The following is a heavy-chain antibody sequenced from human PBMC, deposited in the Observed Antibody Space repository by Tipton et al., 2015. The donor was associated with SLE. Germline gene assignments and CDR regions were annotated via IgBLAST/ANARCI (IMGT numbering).Heavy chain of an antibody. V-gene: IGHV4-39*07. CDR2: IYYSGST. Sequence: LRLSCTVSGGSISSSSYYWGWIRQPPGKGLEWIGSIYYSGSTYYNPSLKSRVTISVDTSKNQFSLKLSSVTAADTAVYYCARERGRIAAAVNYWYFDLWGRGTLVTVSS. CDR3: ARERGRIAAAVNYWYFDL. D-gene: IGHD6-13*01. J-gene: IGHJ2*01. CDR1: GGSISSSSYY.